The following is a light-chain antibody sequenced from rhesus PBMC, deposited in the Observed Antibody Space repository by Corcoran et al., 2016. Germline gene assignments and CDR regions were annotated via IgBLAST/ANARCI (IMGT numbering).Light chain of an antibody. J-gene: IGKJ3*01. CDR3: QQYSSRPFT. Sequence: DIQMTQSPSSLSASVGDTVTITCRASQGISSWLAWYQQKPGKAPKLLIYKASSLQSGVPSRLSGSGSGTDFTLTISSLQSEDFATYYCQQYSSRPFTFGPGTKRDIK. V-gene: IGKV1-22*01. CDR2: KAS. CDR1: QGISSW.